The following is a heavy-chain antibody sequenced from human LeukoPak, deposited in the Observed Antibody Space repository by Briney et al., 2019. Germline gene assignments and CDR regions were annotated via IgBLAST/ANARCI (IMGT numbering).Heavy chain of an antibody. Sequence: GGSLRLSCAASGFTFSDYYMSWIRQAPGKGLEWVSYISSSGSTIYYADSVKGRFTISRDNAKNSLYLQMNSLRAEDTAVYYCARDDQYYNSSGYYWGGGYFDYWGQGTLVTVSS. CDR2: ISSSGSTI. CDR3: ARDDQYYNSSGYYWGGGYFDY. J-gene: IGHJ4*02. V-gene: IGHV3-11*01. D-gene: IGHD3-22*01. CDR1: GFTFSDYY.